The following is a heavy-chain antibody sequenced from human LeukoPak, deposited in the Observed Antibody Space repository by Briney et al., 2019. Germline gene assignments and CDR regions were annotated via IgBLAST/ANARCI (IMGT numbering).Heavy chain of an antibody. Sequence: ASVKVSCKASVYTFTSYGISWVRQAPGQGLEWMGWISAYNGNTNYAQKLQGRVTMTTDTSTSTAYMELRSLRSDDTAVYYCARGGSYFRAHYYYSMDVWGKGTTVTVSS. D-gene: IGHD1-26*01. CDR1: VYTFTSYG. CDR2: ISAYNGNT. J-gene: IGHJ6*03. V-gene: IGHV1-18*01. CDR3: ARGGSYFRAHYYYSMDV.